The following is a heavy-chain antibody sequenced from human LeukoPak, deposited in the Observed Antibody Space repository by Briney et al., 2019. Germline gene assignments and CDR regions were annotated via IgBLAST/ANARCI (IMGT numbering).Heavy chain of an antibody. CDR3: AKSGSSGYYYFYYYYYMDV. Sequence: SCKASGYTFTSYGMSWVRQAPGKGLEWVSAISGSGGSTYYADSVKGRFTISRDNSKNTLYLQMNSLRAEDTAVYYCAKSGSSGYYYFYYYYYMDVWGKGTTVTISS. CDR2: ISGSGGST. CDR1: GYTFTSYG. D-gene: IGHD3-22*01. V-gene: IGHV3-23*01. J-gene: IGHJ6*03.